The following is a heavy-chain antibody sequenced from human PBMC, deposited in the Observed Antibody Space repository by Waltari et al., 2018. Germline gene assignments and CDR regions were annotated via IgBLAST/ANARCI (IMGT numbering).Heavy chain of an antibody. CDR2: VQYSGRS. CDR1: GDSMSSTDW. D-gene: IGHD2-15*01. CDR3: ARDRGRGIYLDT. Sequence: QLQLQESGPGLVKPSGTLSLRCTVPGDSMSSTDWGSWVRQSPQKGLEWIGQVQYSGRSDYNPSFASRVTVSIDTSSNQFSLKLTSATAADTAMYYCARDRGRGIYLDTWGPGMQVTVSP. V-gene: IGHV4-4*02. J-gene: IGHJ5*02.